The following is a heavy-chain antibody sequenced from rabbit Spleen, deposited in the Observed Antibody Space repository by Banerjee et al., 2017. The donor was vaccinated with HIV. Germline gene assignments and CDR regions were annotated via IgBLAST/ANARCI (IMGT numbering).Heavy chain of an antibody. CDR1: GVSFSNKAV. Sequence: QEQLVESGGGLVQPEGSLTLTCKASGVSFSNKAVMCWVRQAPGKGLEWIACINTATGKPVYASWAKGRFTISKTSSTTVTLQMTSLTAADTATYFCARDLVGVIGWNFYLWGPGTLVTVS. D-gene: IGHD1-1*01. CDR3: ARDLVGVIGWNFYL. V-gene: IGHV1S45*01. J-gene: IGHJ4*01. CDR2: INTATGKP.